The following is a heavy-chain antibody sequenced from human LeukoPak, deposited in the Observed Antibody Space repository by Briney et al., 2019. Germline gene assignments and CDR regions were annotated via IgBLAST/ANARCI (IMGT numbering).Heavy chain of an antibody. V-gene: IGHV4-61*02. CDR1: SGSISSGRSF. Sequence: MSSETLSLTCTVSSGSISSGRSFWTWIRQPAGKGLEWVGRIYTSGSANYNPSLKSRVTISVDTSKNQFSLKLSSVTAADTAVYYCAREDSHYYGSGSYANWFDPWGQGTLVTVSS. CDR3: AREDSHYYGSGSYANWFDP. J-gene: IGHJ5*02. CDR2: IYTSGSA. D-gene: IGHD3-10*01.